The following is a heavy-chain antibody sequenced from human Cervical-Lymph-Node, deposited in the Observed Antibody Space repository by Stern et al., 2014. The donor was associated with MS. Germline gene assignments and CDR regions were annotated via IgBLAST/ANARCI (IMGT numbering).Heavy chain of an antibody. CDR3: ALSSETSDRWYSLGYDL. J-gene: IGHJ5*02. D-gene: IGHD6-13*01. CDR1: GGTFSKFP. V-gene: IGHV1-69*01. CDR2: ILPVFGTP. Sequence: VQLAQSGADLTKPPSSLNLSCKASGGTFSKFPSTWVRQAPGQGPERMGAILPVFGTPTYAQEFRGRVTITADVSTSTVYMELSSLRSDDTAVYYCALSSETSDRWYSLGYDLWGQGTLVTVSS.